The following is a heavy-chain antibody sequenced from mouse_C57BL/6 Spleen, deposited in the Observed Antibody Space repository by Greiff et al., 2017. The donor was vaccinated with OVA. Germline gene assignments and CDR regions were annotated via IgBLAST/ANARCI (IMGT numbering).Heavy chain of an antibody. J-gene: IGHJ4*01. CDR3: ARTTMITTRYYAMDY. V-gene: IGHV5-17*01. D-gene: IGHD2-4*01. CDR1: GFTFSDYG. Sequence: EVQVVESGGGLVKPGGSLKLSCAASGFTFSDYGMHWVRQAPEKGLAWVAYISSGSSTIYYADTVKGRFTISRDNAKNTLFLQMTSLRSEDTAMYYCARTTMITTRYYAMDYWGQGTSVTVSS. CDR2: ISSGSSTI.